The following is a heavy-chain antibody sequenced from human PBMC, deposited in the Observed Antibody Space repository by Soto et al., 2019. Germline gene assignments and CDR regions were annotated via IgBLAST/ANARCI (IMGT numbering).Heavy chain of an antibody. Sequence: GGSLRLSFAASGFTFSSYAMSWVRQAPGKGLEWVSAISGSGGSTYYADSVKGRFTISRDNSKNTLYLQMNSLRAEDTAVYYCAKDIEYYDILTGSLPSYYYYGMDVWGQGTTVTVSS. J-gene: IGHJ6*02. V-gene: IGHV3-23*01. CDR1: GFTFSSYA. D-gene: IGHD3-9*01. CDR2: ISGSGGST. CDR3: AKDIEYYDILTGSLPSYYYYGMDV.